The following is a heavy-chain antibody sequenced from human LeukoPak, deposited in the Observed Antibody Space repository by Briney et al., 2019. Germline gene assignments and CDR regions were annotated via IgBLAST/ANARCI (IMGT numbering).Heavy chain of an antibody. CDR1: EFTFSSYT. V-gene: IGHV3-23*01. J-gene: IGHJ4*02. D-gene: IGHD5-18*01. CDR2: ICGSGGST. Sequence: PGGSLRLSCAASEFTFSSYTMQWVRQAPGEGLEWVSGICGSGGSTYSADSVKGRFTISRDNSKNTLYLQMNSLRAEDTAVYYCAKSVDTAMATHFDYWGQGTLVTVSS. CDR3: AKSVDTAMATHFDY.